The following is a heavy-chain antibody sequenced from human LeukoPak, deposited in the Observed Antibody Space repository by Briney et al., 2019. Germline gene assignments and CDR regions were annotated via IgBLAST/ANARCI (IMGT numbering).Heavy chain of an antibody. V-gene: IGHV3-30*18. CDR2: ISYDGRNK. CDR1: GFTFSSYD. J-gene: IGHJ4*02. D-gene: IGHD6-19*01. Sequence: GGSLRLSCAASGFTFSSYDMHWVRQAPGKGLEWVTVISYDGRNKYYADSVKGRFTISRDNSNLYLQMNSLRAEDTAVYYCAKDCHSSGCLDHWGQGTPVTVSS. CDR3: AKDCHSSGCLDH.